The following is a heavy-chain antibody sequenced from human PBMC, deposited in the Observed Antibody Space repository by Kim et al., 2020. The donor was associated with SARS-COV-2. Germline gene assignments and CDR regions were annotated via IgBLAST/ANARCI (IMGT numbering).Heavy chain of an antibody. CDR3: ARRGSSWYSQIDY. J-gene: IGHJ4*02. V-gene: IGHV3-11*03. Sequence: GGSLRLSCAASGFTFSDYYMSWIRQAPGKGLEWVSYISSSSTDTNNADAAKGRGTISRDNADNSLYLQMKIQRAEDAAVYYCARRGSSWYSQIDYWGQGTLVTVSS. CDR2: ISSSSTDT. D-gene: IGHD6-13*01. CDR1: GFTFSDYY.